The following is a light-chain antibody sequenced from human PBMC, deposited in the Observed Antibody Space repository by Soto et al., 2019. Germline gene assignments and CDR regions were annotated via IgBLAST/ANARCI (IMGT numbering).Light chain of an antibody. J-gene: IGKJ1*01. V-gene: IGKV1-5*01. CDR3: QQYNSVWT. CDR2: DAS. CDR1: QSISSW. Sequence: DIQMTQSPSTLSASVGDRVTITCRASQSISSWLAWYQQKPGTAPKLLIYDASSLESGVPSRFSGSGSGTEFTLTISSLQPDDFATYYCQQYNSVWTF.